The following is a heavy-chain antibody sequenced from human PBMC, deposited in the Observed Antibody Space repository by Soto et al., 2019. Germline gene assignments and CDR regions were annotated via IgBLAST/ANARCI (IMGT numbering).Heavy chain of an antibody. Sequence: ASVNVSGKASGYTFTGHYIHGVRQAPRQGPEWMGEIGPASGDTRYAQKFQGRVSMTRDTCIATVYMELNNLSPDDTAVYYCGRGRSGQLVVFYWGQGTPVTVSS. CDR1: GYTFTGHY. CDR2: IGPASGDT. CDR3: GRGRSGQLVVFY. J-gene: IGHJ4*02. V-gene: IGHV1-2*02. D-gene: IGHD3-10*01.